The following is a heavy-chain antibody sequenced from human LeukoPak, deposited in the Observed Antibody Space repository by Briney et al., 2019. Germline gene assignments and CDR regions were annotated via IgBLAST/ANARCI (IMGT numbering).Heavy chain of an antibody. J-gene: IGHJ4*02. D-gene: IGHD5-12*01. Sequence: GGSLRLSCAASGFTFSSYGMHWVRQAPGKGLEWVAFIRYDGSNKYYADSVKGRFTISRDNSKNTLYLQMNSLRAEDTALYYCAKGRTVATIPYYFDYWGQGTLVTVSS. CDR2: IRYDGSNK. CDR3: AKGRTVATIPYYFDY. CDR1: GFTFSSYG. V-gene: IGHV3-30*02.